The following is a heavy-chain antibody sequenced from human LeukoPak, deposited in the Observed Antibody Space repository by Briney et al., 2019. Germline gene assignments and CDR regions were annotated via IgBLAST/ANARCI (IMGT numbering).Heavy chain of an antibody. D-gene: IGHD6-19*01. CDR1: GFTFSSYG. Sequence: QPGGSLRLSCAASGFTFSSYGMHWVRQAPGKGLEWVAVIWYDGSNKYYADSVKGRFTISRDNSKNTLYLQMSSLRAEDTAVYYCARVGYSSGWFPVDYWGQGTLVTVSS. CDR2: IWYDGSNK. CDR3: ARVGYSSGWFPVDY. J-gene: IGHJ4*02. V-gene: IGHV3-33*01.